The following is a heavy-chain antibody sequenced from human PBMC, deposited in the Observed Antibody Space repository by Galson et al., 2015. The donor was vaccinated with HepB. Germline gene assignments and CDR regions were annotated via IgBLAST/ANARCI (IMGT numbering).Heavy chain of an antibody. D-gene: IGHD1-26*01. V-gene: IGHV3-15*01. J-gene: IGHJ4*02. Sequence: SLRLSCAASGFTFSDAYISWVRQAPGKGLEWVGRIKSITDGGTTDYAAPVKGRFTISRDDSTNTLYLQMNSLRTDDTAVYYCTSATSGPPYYFDYWGQGTLVTVSS. CDR2: IKSITDGGTT. CDR3: TSATSGPPYYFDY. CDR1: GFTFSDAY.